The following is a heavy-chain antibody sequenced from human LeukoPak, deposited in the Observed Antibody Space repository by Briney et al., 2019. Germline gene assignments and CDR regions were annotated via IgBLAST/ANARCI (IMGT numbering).Heavy chain of an antibody. V-gene: IGHV3-23*01. D-gene: IGHD4-17*01. CDR2: ISGSGGST. CDR1: GFTFSSYA. CDR3: ARDLDYGDYHWFDP. J-gene: IGHJ5*02. Sequence: PGGSLRLSCAASGFTFSSYAMSWVRQAPGKGLEWVSSISGSGGSTYYADSVKGRFTISRDNAKNSLYLQMNSLRAEDTAVYYCARDLDYGDYHWFDPWGQGTLVTVSS.